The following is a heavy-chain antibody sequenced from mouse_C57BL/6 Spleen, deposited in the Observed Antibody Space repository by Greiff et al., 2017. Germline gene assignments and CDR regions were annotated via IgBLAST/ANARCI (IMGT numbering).Heavy chain of an antibody. D-gene: IGHD1-1*01. CDR2: INPYNGGT. CDR3: ARWDYGNNY. J-gene: IGHJ2*01. V-gene: IGHV1-19*01. CDR1: GYTFTDYY. Sequence: VQLQQPGPVLVKPGASVKMSCKASGYTFTDYYMNWVKQSHGKSLEWIGVINPYNGGTSYNQKFKGKATLTVDKSSSTAYMELNSLTSEDSAVYYCARWDYGNNYWGQGTTLTVSS.